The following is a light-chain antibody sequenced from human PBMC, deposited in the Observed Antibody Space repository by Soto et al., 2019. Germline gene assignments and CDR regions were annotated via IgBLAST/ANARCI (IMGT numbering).Light chain of an antibody. CDR3: SSYTISSTPV. CDR1: SSDVGGYNY. V-gene: IGLV2-14*01. J-gene: IGLJ2*01. Sequence: QSALTQPASVSGSPGQSITISCTGTSSDVGGYNYVSWYQQHPGKAPKLMIYDVSNRPSGVSNRFSGSKSGNTASLTISGLQAEYEADYYCSSYTISSTPVFGGGTKLTVL. CDR2: DVS.